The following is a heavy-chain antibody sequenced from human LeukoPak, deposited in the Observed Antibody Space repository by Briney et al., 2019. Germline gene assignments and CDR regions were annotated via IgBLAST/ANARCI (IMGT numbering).Heavy chain of an antibody. CDR3: ARVKSIVVVPAADTEAFDI. CDR2: INTDGSST. Sequence: GRSLRLSCAASGFTFSNYGMHWVRQAPGKGLVWVSRINTDGSSTSYADSVKGRFTISRDNAKNTLYLQMNSLRAEDTAVYYCARVKSIVVVPAADTEAFDIWGQGTMVTVSS. CDR1: GFTFSNYG. V-gene: IGHV3-74*01. D-gene: IGHD2-2*01. J-gene: IGHJ3*02.